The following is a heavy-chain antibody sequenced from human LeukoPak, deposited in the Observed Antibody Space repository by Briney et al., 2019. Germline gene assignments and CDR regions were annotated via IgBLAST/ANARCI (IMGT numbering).Heavy chain of an antibody. V-gene: IGHV4-4*02. CDR3: ARSRLHYYGMDV. D-gene: IGHD6-13*01. Sequence: SETLSLTCAVSGGSISSSNWWSWVRQPPEKGLEWIGEIYHSGSTNYNPSLKSRVTISVDKSKNQLSLKLSSVTAADTAVYYCARSRLHYYGMDVWGQGTTVTVSS. CDR1: GGSISSSNW. J-gene: IGHJ6*02. CDR2: IYHSGST.